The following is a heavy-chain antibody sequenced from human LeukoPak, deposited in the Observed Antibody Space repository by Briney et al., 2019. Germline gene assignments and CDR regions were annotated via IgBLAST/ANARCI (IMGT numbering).Heavy chain of an antibody. D-gene: IGHD1-26*01. CDR3: ARRRGSYYYGDFDY. Sequence: SETLSLTCTVSDESISGYYWSWIRQPPGKGLEWIAFIYYSGATNYNPSFKSRVTISVDTSKNQFSLKLSSVTAADTAVYYCARRRGSYYYGDFDYWGQGTLVTVSS. V-gene: IGHV4-59*12. CDR1: DESISGYY. J-gene: IGHJ4*02. CDR2: IYYSGAT.